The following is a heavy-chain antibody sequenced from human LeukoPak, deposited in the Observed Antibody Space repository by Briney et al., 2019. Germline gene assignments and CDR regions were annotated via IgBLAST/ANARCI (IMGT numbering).Heavy chain of an antibody. J-gene: IGHJ4*02. CDR3: ARDGPDSSSSDFDY. D-gene: IGHD6-6*01. V-gene: IGHV3-11*04. CDR1: GFTFSDYC. CDR2: ISSSGSTI. Sequence: GGSLRLSCAASGFTFSDYCISWIRQAPGKGLEWVSHISSSGSTIYYADSVKGRFTISRDNAKNSLYLQMDSLRVEDAAVYYCARDGPDSSSSDFDYWGQGTLVTVSS.